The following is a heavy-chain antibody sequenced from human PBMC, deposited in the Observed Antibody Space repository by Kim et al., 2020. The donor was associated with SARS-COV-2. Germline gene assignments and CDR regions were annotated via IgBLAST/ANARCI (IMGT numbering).Heavy chain of an antibody. CDR3: ASINVVTGYDYFDY. CDR1: GGSISRSTYY. Sequence: SETLSLTCTVSGGSISRSTYYWGWLRQPPGKGLEWIGSIYYSGSTYYNPSLKSRVTITADTSNNQFSLKLSSVTAADTAVYYCASINVVTGYDYFDYWGQGTLVTVSS. CDR2: IYYSGST. V-gene: IGHV4-39*01. D-gene: IGHD5-18*01. J-gene: IGHJ4*02.